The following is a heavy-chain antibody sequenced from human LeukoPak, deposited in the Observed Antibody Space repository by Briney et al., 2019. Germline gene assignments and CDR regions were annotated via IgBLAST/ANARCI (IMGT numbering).Heavy chain of an antibody. V-gene: IGHV3-74*01. CDR3: ARDRGPRTGFMVREAYDY. CDR2: ISSDGDTT. CDR1: GFTFSDYW. J-gene: IGHJ4*02. D-gene: IGHD3-10*01. Sequence: TGGSLRLPCVASGFTFSDYWIHWVRQAPGKGLVWASRISSDGDTTNYADSVKGRFTISRDNAKNTLYLQMNSLRVEDTAVYYCARDRGPRTGFMVREAYDYWGQGTLVTVSS.